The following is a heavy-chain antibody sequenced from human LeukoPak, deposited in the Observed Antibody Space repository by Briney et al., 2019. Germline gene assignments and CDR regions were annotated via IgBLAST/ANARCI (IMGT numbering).Heavy chain of an antibody. Sequence: SGGSLRLSCAASGFTFSSYWMHWVCQAPGKGLVWVSRINSDGSSTSYADSVKGRFTISRGNAKNTLYLQMNSLRAEDTAVYYCARDYSGSYYGAAFDIWGQGTMVTVSS. CDR3: ARDYSGSYYGAAFDI. D-gene: IGHD1-26*01. CDR2: INSDGSST. V-gene: IGHV3-74*01. J-gene: IGHJ3*02. CDR1: GFTFSSYW.